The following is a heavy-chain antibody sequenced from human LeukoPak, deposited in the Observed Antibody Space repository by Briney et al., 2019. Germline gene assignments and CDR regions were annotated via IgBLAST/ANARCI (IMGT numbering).Heavy chain of an antibody. D-gene: IGHD4-17*01. V-gene: IGHV4-39*07. J-gene: IGHJ4*02. Sequence: SETLSLTCTVSGGSISSSSYYWGWIRQPPGKGLEWIGSISYSGSTYYNPSLKSRVTISGDTSKNQFSLKLSSVTAADTAVYYCARGFVYGDYRAGYYLDYWGQGTLVTVSS. CDR1: GGSISSSSYY. CDR2: ISYSGST. CDR3: ARGFVYGDYRAGYYLDY.